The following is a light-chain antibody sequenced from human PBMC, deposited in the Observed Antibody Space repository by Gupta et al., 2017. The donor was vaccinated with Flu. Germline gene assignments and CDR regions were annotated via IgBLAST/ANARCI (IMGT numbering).Light chain of an antibody. CDR2: WAS. CDR3: QQYYSTPYS. J-gene: IGKJ2*03. Sequence: DIVMTQPQDAPAVALGERATINCKSSQSVLYSSNNKNYLAWYQQKPGQPPKLRIYWASTRESGVPDRFSGSGSGTDFTLTISSLQAEDVAVYYCQQYYSTPYSFGQGTKLEIK. V-gene: IGKV4-1*01. CDR1: QSVLYSSNNKNY.